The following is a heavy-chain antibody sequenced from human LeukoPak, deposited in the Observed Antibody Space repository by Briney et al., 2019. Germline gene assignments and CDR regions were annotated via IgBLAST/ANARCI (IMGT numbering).Heavy chain of an antibody. D-gene: IGHD1-26*01. Sequence: GGSLRLSCAASGFTFSSYGMHWVRQAPGKGLEWVAVISYDGSNKYYADSVKGRFTISRDNSKNTLYLQMNSLRAEDTAVYYCAKGRWELLYYFDYWGQGTLVTVSS. CDR3: AKGRWELLYYFDY. CDR1: GFTFSSYG. CDR2: ISYDGSNK. J-gene: IGHJ4*02. V-gene: IGHV3-30*18.